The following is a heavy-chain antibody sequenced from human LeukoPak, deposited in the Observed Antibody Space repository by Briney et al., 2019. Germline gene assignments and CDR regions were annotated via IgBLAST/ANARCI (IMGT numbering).Heavy chain of an antibody. D-gene: IGHD3-10*01. V-gene: IGHV3-33*01. CDR1: GFTFSSYG. Sequence: GGFLRLSCAASGFTFSSYGMHWVRQAPGKGLEWVAVIWYDGSNKYYADPVKGRFTISRDNSKNTLYLQMNSLRAEDTAVYYCARRYGSGSPADYWGQGTLVTVSS. J-gene: IGHJ4*02. CDR3: ARRYGSGSPADY. CDR2: IWYDGSNK.